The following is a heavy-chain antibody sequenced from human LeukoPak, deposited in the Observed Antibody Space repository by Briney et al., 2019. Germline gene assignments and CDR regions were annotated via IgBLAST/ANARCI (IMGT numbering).Heavy chain of an antibody. D-gene: IGHD3-3*01. CDR2: ISSSGSYI. CDR1: GFIFSNYN. J-gene: IGHJ3*02. V-gene: IGHV3-21*06. Sequence: GGSLRLSCAASGFIFSNYNMNWVRQAPGKGLEWVSFISSSGSYIYFAESVNGRFTISRDNAKNSLYLQLNSLRAEDTAVYYCASEAPLWRSGTPREAFDIWGQGTMVIVSS. CDR3: ASEAPLWRSGTPREAFDI.